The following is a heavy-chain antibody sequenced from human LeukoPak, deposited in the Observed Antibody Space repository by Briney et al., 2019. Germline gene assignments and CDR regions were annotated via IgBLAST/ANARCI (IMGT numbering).Heavy chain of an antibody. CDR1: GYTFTSYS. J-gene: IGHJ5*02. CDR2: INPSGGST. CDR3: ARGSSGGDGDYRLKNWFDP. D-gene: IGHD2-21*02. V-gene: IGHV1-46*01. Sequence: RASVKVSCKASGYTFTSYSMHWVRQAPGQGLEWMGIINPSGGSTSYAQKFQGRVTMTRDTSTSTVYMELSSLRSEDTAVYYCARGSSGGDGDYRLKNWFDPWGQGTLVTVSS.